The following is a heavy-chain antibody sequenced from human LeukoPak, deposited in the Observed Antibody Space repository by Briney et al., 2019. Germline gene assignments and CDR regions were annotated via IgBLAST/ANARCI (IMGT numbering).Heavy chain of an antibody. CDR3: ANSRGYGSGNL. D-gene: IGHD3-10*01. CDR1: GFTFSNYA. CDR2: VSGSGDRT. J-gene: IGHJ4*02. Sequence: GGSLRLSCGASGFTFSNYAMSWVRQAPGKGLEWISAVSGSGDRTYYAGSVKGRFTISRDNSRNIVYLRMNSLRAEGTAVYLCANSRGYGSGNLWGQGTLVTVSS. V-gene: IGHV3-23*01.